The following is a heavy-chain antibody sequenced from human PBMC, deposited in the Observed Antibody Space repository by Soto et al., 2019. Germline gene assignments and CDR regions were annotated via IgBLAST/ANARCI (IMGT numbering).Heavy chain of an antibody. J-gene: IGHJ6*02. V-gene: IGHV1-69*13. CDR2: IIPIFGTA. CDR3: TGRDDGYNPIHGMDV. D-gene: IGHD5-12*01. CDR1: GGTFSSYA. Sequence: ASVKVSCKASGGTFSSYAISWVRQAPGQGLEWMGGIIPIFGTANYAQKFQGRVTITADESTSTAYMELSSLRSEDTAVYYCTGRDDGYNPIHGMDVWGQGTTVTVS.